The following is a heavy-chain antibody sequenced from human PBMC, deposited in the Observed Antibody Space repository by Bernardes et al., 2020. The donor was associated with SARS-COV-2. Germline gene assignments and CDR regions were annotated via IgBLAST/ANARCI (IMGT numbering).Heavy chain of an antibody. CDR2: INGDGNSI. CDR3: ARGSGNYYFDY. Sequence: GGSLRLSCEASGFILSDYWMHWIRQVPGKGLVWVSRINGDGNSINYADSVKGRFTISRDNAKNTLYLQMTSLTADDTALYYCARGSGNYYFDYWGRGTLITVSS. CDR1: GFILSDYW. D-gene: IGHD6-19*01. J-gene: IGHJ4*02. V-gene: IGHV3-74*01.